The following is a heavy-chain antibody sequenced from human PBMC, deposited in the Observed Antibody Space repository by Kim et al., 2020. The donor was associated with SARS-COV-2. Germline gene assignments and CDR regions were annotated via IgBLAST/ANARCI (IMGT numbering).Heavy chain of an antibody. CDR2: ITSTGGST. J-gene: IGHJ5*02. Sequence: GGSLRLSCAASGFTFTNYAMSWVRQSPGKGPEWFSGITSTGGSTYYADSVKGRFTISRDNSKSMLYLQMSSLRVEDTATYYCAKDLVTMIQEFRQASEGAFDPWGQGTLVTVSS. D-gene: IGHD5-12*01. CDR1: GFTFTNYA. CDR3: AKDLVTMIQEFRQASEGAFDP. V-gene: IGHV3-23*01.